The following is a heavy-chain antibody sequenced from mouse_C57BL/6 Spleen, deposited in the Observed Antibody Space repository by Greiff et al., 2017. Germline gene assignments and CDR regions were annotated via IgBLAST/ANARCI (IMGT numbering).Heavy chain of an antibody. CDR2: INPRSGNT. CDR1: GYTFTSYG. V-gene: IGHV1-81*01. J-gene: IGHJ3*01. D-gene: IGHD2-2*01. Sequence: QVQLQQSGAELARPGASVKLSCKASGYTFTSYGISWVKQRPGQGLEWIGEINPRSGNTYYNEKFKGKATLTADKSSSTAYMELRSLTSEDSAVYFCARFYGYDGWFAYWGQGTLVTVSA. CDR3: ARFYGYDGWFAY.